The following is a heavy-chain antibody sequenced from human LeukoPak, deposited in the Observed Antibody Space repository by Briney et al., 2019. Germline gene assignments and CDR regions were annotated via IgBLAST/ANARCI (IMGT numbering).Heavy chain of an antibody. D-gene: IGHD2-21*02. V-gene: IGHV3-23*01. Sequence: GGSLRLSCTTSGFTFGSFTMSWVGQAPGRGLKWSSSISYNSANKWHADSVKGRFTISRDNSKNTLYLQMHSLRADDTALYYCTKRRPSGSVTVDEYWGQGALVTVSS. CDR2: ISYNSANK. J-gene: IGHJ4*02. CDR3: TKRRPSGSVTVDEY. CDR1: GFTFGSFT.